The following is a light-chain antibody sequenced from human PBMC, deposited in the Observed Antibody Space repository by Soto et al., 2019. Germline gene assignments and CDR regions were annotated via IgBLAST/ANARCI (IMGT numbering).Light chain of an antibody. CDR1: SSDIGDYNF. Sequence: QSALTQPASVSGSPAQSITISCTGSSSDIGDYNFVSWYQQHPGKAPKLMIYGVSLRPSGVSDRFSGSKSGNTASLTISGVQAEDEADYYCSSYTSTSPPFLFGTGTKVTVL. CDR3: SSYTSTSPPFL. CDR2: GVS. J-gene: IGLJ1*01. V-gene: IGLV2-14*01.